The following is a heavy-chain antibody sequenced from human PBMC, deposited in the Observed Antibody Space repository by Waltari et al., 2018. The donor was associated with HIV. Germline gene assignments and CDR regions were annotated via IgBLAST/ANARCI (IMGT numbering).Heavy chain of an antibody. J-gene: IGHJ4*02. CDR1: GGSFSNYY. CDR3: ARHRFTRGNSAWYFLY. D-gene: IGHD6-19*01. CDR2: IYHSGTT. Sequence: QVRLQQWGAGLLKPSETLSLMCAVYGGSFSNYYWTWIRQTPEKGLEWIGEIYHSGTTDYNPSLKSRLTMSIDTSKNQFSLKLNSVTAADTAVYYCARHRFTRGNSAWYFLYWGQGTHVTVSS. V-gene: IGHV4-34*02.